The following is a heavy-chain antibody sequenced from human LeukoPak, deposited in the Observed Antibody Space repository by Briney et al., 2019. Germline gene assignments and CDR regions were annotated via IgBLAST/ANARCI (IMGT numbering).Heavy chain of an antibody. D-gene: IGHD3-22*01. CDR3: ARDWGSRYSSGYSGSVFDY. CDR2: INPNSGGT. CDR1: GYTFTGYY. Sequence: ASVTVSCKASGYTFTGYYMHWVRQAPGQGLEWMGWINPNSGGTNYAQKFQGRVTMTRDTSISTAYMELSRLRSDDTAVYYCARDWGSRYSSGYSGSVFDYWGQGTLVTVSS. J-gene: IGHJ4*02. V-gene: IGHV1-2*02.